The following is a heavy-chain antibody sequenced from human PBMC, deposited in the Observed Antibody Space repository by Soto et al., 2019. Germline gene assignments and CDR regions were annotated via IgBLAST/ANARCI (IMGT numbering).Heavy chain of an antibody. CDR2: IHYSGTT. CDR3: ARYNSYAIDY. J-gene: IGHJ4*02. D-gene: IGHD2-8*01. Sequence: SETLSLTCTVSGTSISSYYWSWIRQPPGKGLEWIANIHYSGTTNYNPSLASRVTLSVDTSKNQFSLKMTSVTAADRAMYFCARYNSYAIDYWGQGTLVTVSS. V-gene: IGHV4-59*01. CDR1: GTSISSYY.